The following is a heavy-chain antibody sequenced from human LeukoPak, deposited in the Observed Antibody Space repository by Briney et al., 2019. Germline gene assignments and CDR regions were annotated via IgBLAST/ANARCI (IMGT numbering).Heavy chain of an antibody. D-gene: IGHD3-22*01. CDR1: GGSISSGGYS. Sequence: SQTLPLTCAVSGGSISSGGYSWSWIRQPPGKGLEWIGYIYHSGSTYYNPSLKSRVTISVDRSKNQFSLKLSSVTAADTAVYYCARGRDYYDSSGYYDAFDIWGQGTMVTVSS. J-gene: IGHJ3*02. V-gene: IGHV4-30-2*01. CDR2: IYHSGST. CDR3: ARGRDYYDSSGYYDAFDI.